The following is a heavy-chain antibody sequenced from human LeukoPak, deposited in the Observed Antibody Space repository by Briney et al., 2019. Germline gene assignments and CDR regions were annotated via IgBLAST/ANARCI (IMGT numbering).Heavy chain of an antibody. CDR1: GDSINSLDL. CDR3: AGLVGRYSSGLYYYYFDY. CDR2: MYLSGTT. Sequence: SETLSLTSTVSGDSINSLDLWSWVRQPPGTGLEWIGEMYLSGTTHSNPSVKSRVTISIDKSKNQFFLNLSSVTAADTAVYYCAGLVGRYSSGLYYYYFDYWGQGTLVTVSS. V-gene: IGHV4-4*02. J-gene: IGHJ4*02. D-gene: IGHD3-22*01.